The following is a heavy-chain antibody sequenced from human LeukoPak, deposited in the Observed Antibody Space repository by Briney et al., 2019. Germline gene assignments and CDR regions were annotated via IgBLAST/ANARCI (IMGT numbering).Heavy chain of an antibody. CDR3: ATAPGYSYGQGDY. J-gene: IGHJ4*02. V-gene: IGHV4-38-2*02. CDR2: IYHSGST. Sequence: SETLSLTCTVSGYSISSGYYWGWIRQPPGKGLEWIGSIYHSGSTYYNPSLKSRVTISVDTSKNQFSLKLSSVTAADTAVYYCATAPGYSYGQGDYWGQGTLVTVSS. D-gene: IGHD5-18*01. CDR1: GYSISSGYY.